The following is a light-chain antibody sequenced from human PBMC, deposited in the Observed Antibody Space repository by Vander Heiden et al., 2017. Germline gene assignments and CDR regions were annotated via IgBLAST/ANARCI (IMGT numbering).Light chain of an antibody. CDR2: WAS. Sequence: VISQSTASLAVSLGQRAPINCKSSQSVLLSANNKNYLAWYQQKPGQPPKLLIYWASTRQPGVPDRVSGSGSGTDFTLTISSLQAEDVAVYYGQQYYDSPLTFGGGTKVEIK. J-gene: IGKJ4*01. V-gene: IGKV4-1*01. CDR1: QSVLLSANNKNY. CDR3: QQYYDSPLT.